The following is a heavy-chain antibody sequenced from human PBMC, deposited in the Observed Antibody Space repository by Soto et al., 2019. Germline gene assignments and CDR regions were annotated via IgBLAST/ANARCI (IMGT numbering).Heavy chain of an antibody. Sequence: GASVKVSCKASGYTFTSYGISWVRQAPGQGLEWMGWISAYNGNTNYAQKLQGRVTMTTDTSTSTAYMELRSLRSDDTAVYYCARGRVAARPHLSDTIIDYWGQGTLVTVSS. D-gene: IGHD6-6*01. V-gene: IGHV1-18*01. CDR3: ARGRVAARPHLSDTIIDY. J-gene: IGHJ4*02. CDR2: ISAYNGNT. CDR1: GYTFTSYG.